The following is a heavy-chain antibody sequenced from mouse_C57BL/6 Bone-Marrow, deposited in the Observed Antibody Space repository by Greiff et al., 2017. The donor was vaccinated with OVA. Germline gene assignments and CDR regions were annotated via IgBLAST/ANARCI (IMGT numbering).Heavy chain of an antibody. CDR3: AIGEGYCFDY. Sequence: QVQLKQSGAELVKPGASVKVSCKASGSTFTRYWMHWVKQRPGQGLEWLGRNHPSDIATNYNQKFKDKATLTVDKSSSTAYMQLSSLTSEDSAVYYCAIGEGYCFDYGGQGTTLTVSS. V-gene: IGHV1-74*01. J-gene: IGHJ2*01. CDR1: GSTFTRYW. CDR2: NHPSDIAT.